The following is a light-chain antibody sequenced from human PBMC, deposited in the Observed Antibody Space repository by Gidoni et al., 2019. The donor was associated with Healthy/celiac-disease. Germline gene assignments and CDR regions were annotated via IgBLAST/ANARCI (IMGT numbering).Light chain of an antibody. CDR1: QGISSY. Sequence: AIRVTPSPSSFSASTGDRVTITCRASQGISSYLAWYQQKPGKAPKLLIYAASSLQSGVPSRFSGSGSGTDFTLTISCLQPEDFATYYCQQSYSYPPTFGQGTKVEIK. V-gene: IGKV1-8*01. CDR3: QQSYSYPPT. CDR2: AAS. J-gene: IGKJ1*01.